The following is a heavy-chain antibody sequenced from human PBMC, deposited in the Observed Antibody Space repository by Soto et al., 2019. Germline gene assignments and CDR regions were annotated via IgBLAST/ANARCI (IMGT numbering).Heavy chain of an antibody. D-gene: IGHD3-10*01. V-gene: IGHV2-5*02. CDR1: GFSLSTSGVG. J-gene: IGHJ4*02. Sequence: QITLKESGPTLVKPTQTLTLTCTFSGFSLSTSGVGVGWIRQPPGKALEWLALIYWDDDKRYSPSLKSRLTTPKNPSKTRGPFTLPNMNPVDTATYYCTHSLPPRIFDSWAQGTLLPVS. CDR2: IYWDDDK. CDR3: THSLPPRIFDS.